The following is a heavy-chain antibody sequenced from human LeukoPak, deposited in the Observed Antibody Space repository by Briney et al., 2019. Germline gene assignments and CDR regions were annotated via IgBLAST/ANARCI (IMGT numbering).Heavy chain of an antibody. J-gene: IGHJ6*02. CDR3: ARDVGGPHDYYYGMDV. V-gene: IGHV1-46*01. D-gene: IGHD2-15*01. CDR1: GYIFTSYY. CDR2: INPSGGST. Sequence: ASVKVSCKASGYIFTSYYMHWVRQAPGQGLEWMGIINPSGGSTSYAQKFQGRVTMTRDTSTSTVYMELSSLRSEDTAVYYCARDVGGPHDYYYGMDVWGQGTTVTVSS.